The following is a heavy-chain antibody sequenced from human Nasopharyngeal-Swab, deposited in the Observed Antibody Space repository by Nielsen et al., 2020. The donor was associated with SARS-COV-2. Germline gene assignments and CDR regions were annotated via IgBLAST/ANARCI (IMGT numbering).Heavy chain of an antibody. CDR2: IYHSGST. J-gene: IGHJ2*01. V-gene: IGHV4-4*02. CDR3: ARDIRTYDILTGYSLGYFDL. D-gene: IGHD3-9*01. Sequence: VRQAPGKGLEWIGEIYHSGSTNYNPSLKSRVTISVDKSKNQFSLKLSSVTAADTAVYYCARDIRTYDILTGYSLGYFDLWGRGILVTVSS.